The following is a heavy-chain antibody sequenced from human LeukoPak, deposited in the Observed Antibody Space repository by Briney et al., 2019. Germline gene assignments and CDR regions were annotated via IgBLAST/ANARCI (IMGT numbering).Heavy chain of an antibody. CDR2: ISANSGSI. V-gene: IGHV3-23*01. D-gene: IGHD6-13*01. CDR3: AKDSRRFDY. Sequence: GGSLRLSCAASGFTFSSYAMSWVRQAPGKGLEWVLAISANSGSIYYADSVKGRFTISRDNSKNTLYLQMNSLRAEDTAVYYCAKDSRRFDYWGQGTLVTVSS. J-gene: IGHJ4*02. CDR1: GFTFSSYA.